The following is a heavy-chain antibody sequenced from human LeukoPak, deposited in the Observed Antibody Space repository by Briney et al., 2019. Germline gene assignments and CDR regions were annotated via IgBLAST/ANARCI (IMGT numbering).Heavy chain of an antibody. V-gene: IGHV1-69*04. Sequence: GASVKVSCKASGGTFSSYAISWVRQAPGQGLEWMGRIIPIFGIANYAQKFQGRVTITADKSTSTAYMELSSLRSEDTAVYYCARDGAGGYSNYYYGMTSGAKGPRSPSP. CDR1: GGTFSSYA. D-gene: IGHD4-11*01. CDR3: ARDGAGGYSNYYYGMTS. J-gene: IGHJ6*02. CDR2: IIPIFGIA.